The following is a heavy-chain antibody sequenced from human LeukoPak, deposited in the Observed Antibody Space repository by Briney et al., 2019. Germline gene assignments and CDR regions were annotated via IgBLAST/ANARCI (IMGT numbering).Heavy chain of an antibody. D-gene: IGHD2-2*02. V-gene: IGHV1-69*04. CDR3: ARDGSPQRRVVPAAIRGQGAFDI. CDR1: GGTFSSYA. J-gene: IGHJ3*02. Sequence: SVKVSCKASGGTFSSYAISWVRQAPGQGLEWMGRIIPILGIANYAQKFQGRVTITADKSTSTAYMALSSLRSEDTAVYYCARDGSPQRRVVPAAIRGQGAFDIWGQGTMVTVSS. CDR2: IIPILGIA.